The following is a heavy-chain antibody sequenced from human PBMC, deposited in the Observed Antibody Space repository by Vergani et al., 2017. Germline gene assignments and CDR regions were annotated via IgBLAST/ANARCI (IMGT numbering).Heavy chain of an antibody. J-gene: IGHJ4*02. CDR1: EYSFGNYW. V-gene: IGHV5-51*01. CDR2: IYPADSDT. Sequence: EVELVQSGPEMRKPGESLKISCKGSEYSFGNYWIGWGRQMPGKGLECMGIIYPADSDTRYSPSFQGQVTISADKSISTAFLQWDSLKASDTALYYCARHTTYTDSWGQGTLVTVSS. D-gene: IGHD1-1*01. CDR3: ARHTTYTDS.